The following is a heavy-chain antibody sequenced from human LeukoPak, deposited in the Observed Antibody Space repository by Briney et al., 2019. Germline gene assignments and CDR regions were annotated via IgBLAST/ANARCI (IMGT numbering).Heavy chain of an antibody. Sequence: PSETLSLTCTVSGGSISSYYWSWIRHPPRKGLEWIGYIYHSGSTNYNPSLRSRVTISVDTSKNQFSLKLSSVTAADTAVYYCARGYGPHTSGWDYWGQGTLVTVSS. CDR2: IYHSGST. CDR1: GGSISSYY. D-gene: IGHD6-19*01. J-gene: IGHJ4*02. CDR3: ARGYGPHTSGWDY. V-gene: IGHV4-59*01.